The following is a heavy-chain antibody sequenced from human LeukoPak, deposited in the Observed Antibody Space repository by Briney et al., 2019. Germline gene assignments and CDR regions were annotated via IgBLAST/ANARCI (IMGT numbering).Heavy chain of an antibody. D-gene: IGHD5-24*01. Sequence: GGSLRLSCAASGFTFSSYWMSWVRQAPGKGLEWVANIKQDGSEKYYVDSVKGRFTISRDNAKNSLYLQMNSLRPEDTAIYYCAGDKVEGPTKFDSWGQGIRVTVSS. J-gene: IGHJ5*01. CDR2: IKQDGSEK. V-gene: IGHV3-7*01. CDR3: AGDKVEGPTKFDS. CDR1: GFTFSSYW.